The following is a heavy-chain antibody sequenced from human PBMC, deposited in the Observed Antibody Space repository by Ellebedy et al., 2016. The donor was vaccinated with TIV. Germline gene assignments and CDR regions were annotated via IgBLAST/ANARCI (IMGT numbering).Heavy chain of an antibody. CDR3: ARVCGSSAICLDD. CDR1: GFTFSSYT. V-gene: IGHV3-21*01. D-gene: IGHD6-6*01. Sequence: GESLKISCTVSGFTFSSYTMNWVRQAPGKGLDLVSSISTSSSFIYYADSVKGRFTISRDTAQNSLYLQMNSLRAEDTAVYFCARVCGSSAICLDDWGQGTLVTVSS. CDR2: ISTSSSFI. J-gene: IGHJ4*02.